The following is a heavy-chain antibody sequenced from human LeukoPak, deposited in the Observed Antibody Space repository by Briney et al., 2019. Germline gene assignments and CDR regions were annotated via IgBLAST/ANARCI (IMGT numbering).Heavy chain of an antibody. J-gene: IGHJ4*02. CDR3: ARITYYYDSSGPAAFDY. V-gene: IGHV4-38-2*02. CDR1: GGSISSYY. CDR2: IDHSGST. D-gene: IGHD3-22*01. Sequence: PSETLSLTCTVSGGSISSYYWGWIRQPPGKGLEWTGSIDHSGSTYYNPSLKSRITISVDTSKNQFSLKLSSVTAADTAVYYCARITYYYDSSGPAAFDYWGQGTLVTVSS.